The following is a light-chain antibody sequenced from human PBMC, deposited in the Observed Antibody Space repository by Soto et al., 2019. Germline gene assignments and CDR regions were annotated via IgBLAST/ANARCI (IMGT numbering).Light chain of an antibody. CDR1: QSVSSN. V-gene: IGKV3-15*01. CDR2: GAS. J-gene: IGKJ1*01. CDR3: QQYNNWPRAT. Sequence: EIVMTQSPATLSVSPGERATLSCRASQSVSSNLAWYQQKPGQAPRLLIYGASTRAHGIPARFSGSGSGTELTLTISSLQSQDFAVYYCQQYNNWPRATFGQGTKVEIK.